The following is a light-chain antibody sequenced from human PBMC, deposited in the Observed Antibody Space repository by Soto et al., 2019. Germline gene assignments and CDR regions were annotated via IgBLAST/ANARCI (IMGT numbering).Light chain of an antibody. V-gene: IGKV1-5*01. J-gene: IGKJ1*01. CDR1: QSISSW. Sequence: DIQMTQSPSTLSASVGDRVTITCLSSQSISSWLAWYQQKPGKTPKLLIYDASSLESGVPSRFSGSGAGTEFILTISSLQPDDFATYYCQQYNSYPWTLGQGTKVDIK. CDR2: DAS. CDR3: QQYNSYPWT.